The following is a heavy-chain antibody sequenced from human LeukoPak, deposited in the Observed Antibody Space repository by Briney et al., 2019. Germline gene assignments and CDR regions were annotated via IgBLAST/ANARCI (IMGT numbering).Heavy chain of an antibody. CDR3: ARDELLGYYSSGWQTIPDY. CDR1: GYTFTSYY. Sequence: ASVKVSCKASGYTFTSYYMYWVRQAPGQGLEWMGIINPSGGSTSYAQKFQGRVTMTRDTSTSTVYMELSSLRSEDTAVYYCARDELLGYYSSGWQTIPDYWGQGTLVTVSS. J-gene: IGHJ4*02. D-gene: IGHD6-19*01. CDR2: INPSGGST. V-gene: IGHV1-46*03.